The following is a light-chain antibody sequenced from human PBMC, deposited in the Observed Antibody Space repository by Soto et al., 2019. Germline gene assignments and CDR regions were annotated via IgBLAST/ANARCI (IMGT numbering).Light chain of an antibody. CDR2: GAS. J-gene: IGKJ1*01. CDR3: QQYSNWWT. Sequence: EIVMTQSPATLSVSPGERATLSCRASQSVSTSLAWYQQKPGQAPRLLISGASTRATGVPARFSGSGSETEFTLTISSLQSEDFAVYYCQQYSNWWTFGQGTKVEIK. V-gene: IGKV3-15*01. CDR1: QSVSTS.